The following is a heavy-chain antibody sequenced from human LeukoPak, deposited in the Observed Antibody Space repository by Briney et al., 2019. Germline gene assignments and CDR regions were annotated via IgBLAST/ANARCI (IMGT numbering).Heavy chain of an antibody. CDR3: AIQATPAEVYGMDV. CDR1: GGSISSGSYH. CDR2: IYTSGST. J-gene: IGHJ6*02. V-gene: IGHV4-61*02. Sequence: SQTLSLTCTVSGGSISSGSYHWSWIRQPAGKGLEWIGRIYTSGSTNYNPSLKSRVTISVDTSKNQFSLKLSSVTAADTAVYYCAIQATPAEVYGMDVWGQGTTVTVSS.